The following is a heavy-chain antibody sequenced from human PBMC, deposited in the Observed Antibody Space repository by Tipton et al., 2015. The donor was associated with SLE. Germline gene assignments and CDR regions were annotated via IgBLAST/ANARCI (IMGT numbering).Heavy chain of an antibody. CDR1: GFTFSRSI. V-gene: IGHV3-30*03. CDR2: VSSSTSYI. J-gene: IGHJ3*01. Sequence: SLRLSCAASGFTFSRSILNWVRQAPGKGLEWVAVVSSSTSYIHYADSATGRFTISRDNPNNRLYLQMNSLRGDDTALYYCVREADGFDVWGQGTMVTVS. CDR3: VREADGFDV.